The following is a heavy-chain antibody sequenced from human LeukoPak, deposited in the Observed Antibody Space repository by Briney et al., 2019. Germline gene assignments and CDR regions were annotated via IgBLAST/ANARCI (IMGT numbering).Heavy chain of an antibody. CDR2: ISGST. CDR3: AKVSLLATNVXXHXDY. V-gene: IGHV3-23*01. J-gene: IGHJ4*02. CDR1: GFSFSDSA. D-gene: IGHD1-1*01. Sequence: GGSLRLSCAASGFSFSDSAMSWVRQAPRRGLEWVSVISGSTYYADSVKGRFTIFRDNSKDMVYLQMNSLRDEDTAVYYCAKVSLLATNVXXHXDYWGQGTLVTVSS.